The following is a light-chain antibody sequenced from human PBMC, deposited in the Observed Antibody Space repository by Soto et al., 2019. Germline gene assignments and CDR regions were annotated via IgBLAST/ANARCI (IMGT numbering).Light chain of an antibody. CDR1: SSDVGGYNY. CDR2: EVS. CDR3: SSYAGSYV. V-gene: IGLV2-8*01. Sequence: QSALTQPPSASGSPGQSVTISCTGTSSDVGGYNYVSWYQQHPGKAPKLMIYEVSKRPSGVPDRFSGSKSGNTASLTVSGLHAEDEADYYCSSYAGSYVFGTGTKLTVL. J-gene: IGLJ1*01.